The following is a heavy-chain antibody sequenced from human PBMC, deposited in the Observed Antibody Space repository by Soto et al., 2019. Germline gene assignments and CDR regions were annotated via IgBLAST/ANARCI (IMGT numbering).Heavy chain of an antibody. CDR1: GDSISSSY. D-gene: IGHD2-2*01. V-gene: IGHV4-59*01. CDR3: ARDGVYCSSSTCFGFFDA. Sequence: SETLSLTCTVSGDSISSSYWSWIRQPPGKGLEWIGNIYYSGSTNYNPSLKNRVTISVDTSKTQFYLKLISVTAADTAVYYCARDGVYCSSSTCFGFFDARGQGTLESVS. CDR2: IYYSGST. J-gene: IGHJ5*01.